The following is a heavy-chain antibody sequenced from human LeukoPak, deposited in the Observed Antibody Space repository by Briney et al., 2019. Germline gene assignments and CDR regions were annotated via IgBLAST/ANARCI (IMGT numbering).Heavy chain of an antibody. V-gene: IGHV3-53*01. J-gene: IGHJ3*02. CDR3: ARARYYDSSGKSDAFDI. D-gene: IGHD3-22*01. CDR2: MYSGGTT. CDR1: GFTVSNNY. Sequence: GGSLRLSCAASGFTVSNNYMSWVRQAPGKGLEWVSVMYSGGTTYYADSVKGRFTISRDNAKNSLYLQMNSLRDEDTAVYYCARARYYDSSGKSDAFDIWGQGTMVTVSS.